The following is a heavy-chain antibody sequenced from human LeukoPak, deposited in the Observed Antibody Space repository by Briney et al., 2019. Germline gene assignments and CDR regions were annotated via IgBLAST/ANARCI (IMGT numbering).Heavy chain of an antibody. CDR1: GFTFSTYA. CDR2: ISYDGRNK. J-gene: IGHJ4*02. D-gene: IGHD6-19*01. CDR3: ARDRFHINGWYWYSDD. Sequence: PGGSLRLSCAASGFTFSTYAIHWVRQAPGKGLEWVAVISYDGRNKYYADSVKGRFTISRDNSKNTLYLQMNSLRAEDTAVYYCARDRFHINGWYWYSDDWGQGTLVTVSS. V-gene: IGHV3-30*04.